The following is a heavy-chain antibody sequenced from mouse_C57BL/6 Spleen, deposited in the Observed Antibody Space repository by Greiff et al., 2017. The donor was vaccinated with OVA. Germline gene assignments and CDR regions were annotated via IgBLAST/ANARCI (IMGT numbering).Heavy chain of an antibody. Sequence: QVQLQQSGAELVRPGSSVKLSCKASGYTFTSYWMHWVKQRPIQGLEWIGNIDPSDSETNYNQKFKDKATLTVDKSSSTAYMQLSSLTSEDSAVDYCAREGYYGNYDYWGQGTTLTVSS. J-gene: IGHJ2*01. V-gene: IGHV1-52*01. D-gene: IGHD2-1*01. CDR2: IDPSDSET. CDR1: GYTFTSYW. CDR3: AREGYYGNYDY.